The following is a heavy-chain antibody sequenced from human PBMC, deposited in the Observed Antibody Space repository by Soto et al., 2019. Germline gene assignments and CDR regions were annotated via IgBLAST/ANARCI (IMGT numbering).Heavy chain of an antibody. Sequence: ASVKVSCKASGYTFTVYYMHWVRQAPGQGLEWMGWINPNSGGTNYAQKFQGWVTMTRDTSISTAYMELSRLRSDDTAVYYCARGDYYDSSGYSPITYYYYYYGMDVWGQGTTVTVSS. V-gene: IGHV1-2*04. D-gene: IGHD3-22*01. CDR1: GYTFTVYY. J-gene: IGHJ6*02. CDR3: ARGDYYDSSGYSPITYYYYYYGMDV. CDR2: INPNSGGT.